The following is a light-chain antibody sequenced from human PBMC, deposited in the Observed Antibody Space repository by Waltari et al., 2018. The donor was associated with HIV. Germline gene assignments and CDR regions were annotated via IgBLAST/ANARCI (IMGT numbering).Light chain of an antibody. CDR1: DSDFGLYNF. Sequence: SAVTQPASVSGLPGQSTTISCTGGDSDFGLYNFVSWYQQHSGKPPNLILYYVDSRASGVSDRFSGSMSGNTASLTISGLRAEDEAHYYCASFTGDNTVMFGGGTEVTVL. V-gene: IGLV2-14*03. J-gene: IGLJ3*02. CDR3: ASFTGDNTVM. CDR2: YVD.